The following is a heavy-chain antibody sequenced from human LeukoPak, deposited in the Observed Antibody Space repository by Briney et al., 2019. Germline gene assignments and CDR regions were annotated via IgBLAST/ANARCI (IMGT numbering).Heavy chain of an antibody. CDR2: INPHSGYT. V-gene: IGHV1-2*02. CDR1: GYTFSGYY. Sequence: ASVKVSCKASGYTFSGYYIHWVRQAPGQGLEWVGWINPHSGYTKFAQKFQGRVTMTRDTSSSTAYMELKRLASDDTAVYYCARGGSYRDAFDIWGQGTMVTVSS. D-gene: IGHD1-26*01. CDR3: ARGGSYRDAFDI. J-gene: IGHJ3*02.